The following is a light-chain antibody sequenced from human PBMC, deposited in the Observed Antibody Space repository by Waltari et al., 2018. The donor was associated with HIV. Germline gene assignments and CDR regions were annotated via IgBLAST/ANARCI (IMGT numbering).Light chain of an antibody. CDR2: EVN. CDR1: RSAVGNYNV. CDR3: CSYAGGNSYV. V-gene: IGLV2-23*02. J-gene: IGLJ1*01. Sequence: QSALTQPASVSASPGQSITISCTGTRSAVGNYNVVSWYRQFPYKAPQLFIFEVNKRPSGVSNRFSGSKSGNSASLTIAGLLADDEADYYCCSYAGGNSYVFGTGTKVTVL.